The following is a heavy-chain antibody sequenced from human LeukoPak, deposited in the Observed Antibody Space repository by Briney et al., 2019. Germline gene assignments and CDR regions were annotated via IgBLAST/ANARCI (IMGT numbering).Heavy chain of an antibody. V-gene: IGHV4-59*01. D-gene: IGHD1-26*01. J-gene: IGHJ4*02. Sequence: SETLSLTCTVSGGSISSYYWSWIRQPPGKGLEWIGYIYYSGSTNYNPSLKSRVTISVDTSKNQFSLKLSSVTAADTAVYYCARGYPANGGWYFDYWGQGTLVTVSS. CDR2: IYYSGST. CDR1: GGSISSYY. CDR3: ARGYPANGGWYFDY.